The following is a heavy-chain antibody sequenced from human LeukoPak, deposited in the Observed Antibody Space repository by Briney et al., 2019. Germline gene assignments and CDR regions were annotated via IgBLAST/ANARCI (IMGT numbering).Heavy chain of an antibody. V-gene: IGHV1-18*01. CDR3: ARDLSGGGYFDY. CDR2: ISAYNGNT. J-gene: IGHJ4*02. D-gene: IGHD3-16*01. Sequence: GASVXVSXXXXXXXXTSYGISWVRQXPGQGLEWMGWISAYNGNTNYAQKLQGRVTMTTDTSTSTAYMELRSLRSDDTAVYYRARDLSGGGYFDYWGQGTLVTVSS. CDR1: XXXXTSYG.